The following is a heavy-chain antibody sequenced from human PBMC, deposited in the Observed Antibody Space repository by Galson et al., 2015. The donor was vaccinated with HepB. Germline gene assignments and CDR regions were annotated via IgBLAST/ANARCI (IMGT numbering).Heavy chain of an antibody. V-gene: IGHV1-2*02. D-gene: IGHD6-19*01. CDR1: GSTFTGYY. CDR3: ARGRRIAVAGTGAGSVDY. J-gene: IGHJ4*02. CDR2: INPNSGGT. Sequence: SVKVSCKASGSTFTGYYMHWVRQAPGQGLEWMGWINPNSGGTNYAQKFQGRVTMTRDTSISTAYMELSRLRSDDTAVYYCARGRRIAVAGTGAGSVDYWGQGTLVTVSS.